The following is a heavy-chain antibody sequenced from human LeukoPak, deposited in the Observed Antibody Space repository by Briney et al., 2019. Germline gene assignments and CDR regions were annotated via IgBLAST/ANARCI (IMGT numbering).Heavy chain of an antibody. CDR1: GFTFSNFA. D-gene: IGHD3-9*01. J-gene: IGHJ5*02. V-gene: IGHV3-48*03. CDR3: VRDFELGRFGP. Sequence: GGSLRLSCAASGFTFSNFAMSWVRQTPGKGLEWISYISGSGRTIYYADSVKGRFTISRDDLKNSLFLQMNSLRTDDTAVYYCVRDFELGRFGPWGQGTLVIVSS. CDR2: ISGSGRTI.